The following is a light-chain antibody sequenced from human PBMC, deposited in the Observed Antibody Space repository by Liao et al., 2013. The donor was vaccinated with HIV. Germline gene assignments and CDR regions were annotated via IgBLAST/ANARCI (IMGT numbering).Light chain of an antibody. CDR2: QNT. J-gene: IGLJ3*02. Sequence: SYEVTQPHAVSVSPGQTASITCSGDKLGNKYVCWYQQKPGQSPLPVIYQNTRRPSGISDRFSASKSGNTATLTISETQPLDEADYYCQAWDSSTWVFGGGTWLTVL. CDR3: QAWDSSTWV. CDR1: KLGNKY. V-gene: IGLV3-1*01.